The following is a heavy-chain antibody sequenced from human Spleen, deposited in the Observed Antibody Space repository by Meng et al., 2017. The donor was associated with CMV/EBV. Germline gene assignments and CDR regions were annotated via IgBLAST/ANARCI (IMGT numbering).Heavy chain of an antibody. D-gene: IGHD1-26*01. J-gene: IGHJ3*02. CDR3: ARAVGPTIVDALDI. CDR1: GFTFNSYV. Sequence: GGSLRLSCAASGFTFNSYVFHWVRQAPGQGLDWVAAIAHDGSITLYADSVKGRSTISRDNSKNTLFLQMNSLRAEDTAFYYCARAVGPTIVDALDIWGQGTLVTVSS. CDR2: IAHDGSIT. V-gene: IGHV3-30*04.